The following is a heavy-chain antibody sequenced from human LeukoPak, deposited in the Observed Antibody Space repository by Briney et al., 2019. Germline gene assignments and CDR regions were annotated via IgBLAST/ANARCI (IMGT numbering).Heavy chain of an antibody. CDR3: ASYYGINWVIRY. V-gene: IGHV3-7*01. D-gene: IGHD4-17*01. CDR2: VKQGGREK. CDR1: GFIFSEYS. J-gene: IGHJ4*02. Sequence: PGGSLRLSCAGSGFIFSEYSMIRVPQAPGKGLEGVASVKQGGREKYYVDSVQGQFDISRDDAKNSLCLQMNTLRSDDPALYYCASYYGINWVIRYWGQGTLVTVSS.